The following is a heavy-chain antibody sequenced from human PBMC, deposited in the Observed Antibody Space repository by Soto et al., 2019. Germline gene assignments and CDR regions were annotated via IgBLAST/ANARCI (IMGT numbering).Heavy chain of an antibody. Sequence: GESLKISGTGSGYSFTRYWIGWVRQMPGKGLEWVGIIYPGDLDTRYSPSFRGQVTISADMSTSTAYLQWNSLKASDTAISYCGRHALRAASYYYGMDVWGQGNTATVSS. V-gene: IGHV5-51*01. J-gene: IGHJ6*02. CDR2: IYPGDLDT. CDR1: GYSFTRYW. CDR3: GRHALRAASYYYGMDV.